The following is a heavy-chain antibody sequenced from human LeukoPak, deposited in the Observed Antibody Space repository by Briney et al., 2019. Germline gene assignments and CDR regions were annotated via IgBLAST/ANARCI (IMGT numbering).Heavy chain of an antibody. CDR2: MNPNSGNT. D-gene: IGHD1-26*01. CDR3: ARGIVGATMGYYYMDV. V-gene: IGHV1-8*01. Sequence: ASVKVSCKASGYTFTSYDINWVRQATGQGLEWMGWMNPNSGNTGYAQKFQGRVTITADKSTSTAYMELSSLRSEDTAVYYCARGIVGATMGYYYMDVWGKGTTVTVSS. J-gene: IGHJ6*03. CDR1: GYTFTSYD.